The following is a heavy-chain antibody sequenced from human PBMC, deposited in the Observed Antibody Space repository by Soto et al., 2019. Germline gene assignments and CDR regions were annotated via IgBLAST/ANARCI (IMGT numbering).Heavy chain of an antibody. V-gene: IGHV1-8*01. Sequence: QVQLVQSGAEVKKPGASVKVSCKASGYTFTSYDITWVRQATGKGLEWMGWMNPNSGNTGYAQKVQGRVTMTRNTSISTAYMELSSLRSEDTAVYYCARPISSSWDLYYYDYGMDVWGQGTTVTVSS. J-gene: IGHJ6*02. CDR1: GYTFTSYD. CDR3: ARPISSSWDLYYYDYGMDV. D-gene: IGHD6-13*01. CDR2: MNPNSGNT.